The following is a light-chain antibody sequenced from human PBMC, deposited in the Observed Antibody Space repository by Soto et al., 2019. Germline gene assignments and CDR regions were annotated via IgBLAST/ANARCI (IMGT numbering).Light chain of an antibody. Sequence: SYELTQAPSMSVAPGQTATITCGGNDIEGRVVHWYQQEPGQAPVLVVFDDSVRPSGIPERFSGASSGNTVTLTITRVEAGDEADYYCQVWDTSPDHVIFGGGTKVTVL. V-gene: IGLV3-21*02. CDR2: DDS. CDR3: QVWDTSPDHVI. CDR1: DIEGRV. J-gene: IGLJ2*01.